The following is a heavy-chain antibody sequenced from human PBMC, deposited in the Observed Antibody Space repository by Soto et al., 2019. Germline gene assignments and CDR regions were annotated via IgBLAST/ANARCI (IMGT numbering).Heavy chain of an antibody. V-gene: IGHV3-64D*06. D-gene: IGHD4-17*01. J-gene: IGHJ6*02. CDR3: ANDERNYGAETYYYGMDV. CDR1: GFTFNNYA. Sequence: GGSLRLSCSASGFTFNNYAIHWVRQAPGKGLQYVSTISNNGGNTFYADSVKGRFTISRDNSKNTLYLQMSSLRAEDTAVYYCANDERNYGAETYYYGMDVWGQGTTVTVSS. CDR2: ISNNGGNT.